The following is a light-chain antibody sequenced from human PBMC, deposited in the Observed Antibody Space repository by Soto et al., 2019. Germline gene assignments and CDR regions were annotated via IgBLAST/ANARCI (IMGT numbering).Light chain of an antibody. Sequence: EIVLTQSPATLSLSPGERATPSCRASQSVSSYLAWYQQRPGQAPRLLIFDTSNRATDIPARFSGSGSGTDFTLTISGLEPEDFAVYYCQQRTNRPPITFGQGTRLEIK. CDR1: QSVSSY. CDR3: QQRTNRPPIT. V-gene: IGKV3-11*01. CDR2: DTS. J-gene: IGKJ5*01.